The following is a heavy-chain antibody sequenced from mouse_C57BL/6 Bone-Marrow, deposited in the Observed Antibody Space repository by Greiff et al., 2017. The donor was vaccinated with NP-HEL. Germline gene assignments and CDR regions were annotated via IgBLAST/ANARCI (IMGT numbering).Heavy chain of an antibody. D-gene: IGHD1-1*01. V-gene: IGHV1-81*01. Sequence: QVQLQQSGAELARPGASVKLSCKASGYTFTSYGISWVKQRPGQGLEWIGEIYPRSGNTYYNEKFKGKATLTADKSSSTAYMELRSLTSEDSAVYFCARSLRGNYYYFDYWGQGTTLTVSS. CDR2: IYPRSGNT. J-gene: IGHJ2*01. CDR1: GYTFTSYG. CDR3: ARSLRGNYYYFDY.